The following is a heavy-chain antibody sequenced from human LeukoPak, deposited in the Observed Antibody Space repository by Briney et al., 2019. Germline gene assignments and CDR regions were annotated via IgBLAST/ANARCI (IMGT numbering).Heavy chain of an antibody. D-gene: IGHD4-17*01. CDR1: AGSISSSNW. J-gene: IGHJ6*04. V-gene: IGHV4-4*02. Sequence: SETLSLTCAVSAGSISSSNWWSWVRQPPGKGLEWIGEIYHSGSTNYNPSLKSRVTISVDESKNQFSLKLSSVTAADTAVYYCARLRKDGPSPYYYYGMDVWGKGTTVTVSS. CDR2: IYHSGST. CDR3: ARLRKDGPSPYYYYGMDV.